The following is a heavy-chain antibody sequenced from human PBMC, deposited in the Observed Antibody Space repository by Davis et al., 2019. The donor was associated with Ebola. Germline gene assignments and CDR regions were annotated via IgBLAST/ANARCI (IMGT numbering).Heavy chain of an antibody. J-gene: IGHJ4*02. CDR1: GGSISSYY. V-gene: IGHV4-59*01. D-gene: IGHD2-21*02. CDR3: ARGPHIVVVTAIWNYFDY. CDR2: IYYSGST. Sequence: PSETLSLTCTVSGGSISSYYWSWIRQPPGKGLEWIGYIYYSGSTNYNPSLKSRVTISVDTSKNQFSLKLSSVTAADTAVYYCARGPHIVVVTAIWNYFDYWGQGTLVTVSS.